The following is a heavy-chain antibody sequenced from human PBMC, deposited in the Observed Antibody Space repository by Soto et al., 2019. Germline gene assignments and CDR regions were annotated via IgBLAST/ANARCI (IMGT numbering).Heavy chain of an antibody. CDR2: IYSGGST. J-gene: IGHJ4*02. D-gene: IGHD4-17*01. CDR3: AGHDYGGNSRGHFDY. V-gene: IGHV3-66*04. CDR1: GFTPSDYY. Sequence: GGALRLSCTASGFTPSDYYISWGRQAPGKGLEWVSVIYSGGSTYYADSVKGRFTISRDNSKNTLYLQMNSLRAEDTAVYYCAGHDYGGNSRGHFDYWGQGTLVTVSS.